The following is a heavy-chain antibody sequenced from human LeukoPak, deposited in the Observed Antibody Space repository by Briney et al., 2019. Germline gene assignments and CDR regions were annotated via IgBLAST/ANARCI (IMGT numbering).Heavy chain of an antibody. D-gene: IGHD1-26*01. J-gene: IGHJ3*02. CDR1: GGSISSYY. CDR2: IYYSGST. V-gene: IGHV4-59*01. CDR3: ARDVGSLSGSEVAFDI. Sequence: SETLSLTCTVSGGSISSYYWSWIRQPPGKGLEWIGYIYYSGSTNYNPSLKSRVTISVDTSKNQFSLKLSSVTAADTAVYYCARDVGSLSGSEVAFDIWGQGQWSPSLQ.